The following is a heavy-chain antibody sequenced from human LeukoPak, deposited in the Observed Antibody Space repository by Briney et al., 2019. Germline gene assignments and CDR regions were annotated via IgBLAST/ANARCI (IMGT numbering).Heavy chain of an antibody. Sequence: SETLPLTCTVSGGSISSGDYYWSWIRQPPGKGLEWIGYIYYSGSTYYNPSLKSRVTISVDTSKNQFSLKLSSVTAADTAVYYCARDRGNIAAAGTWYMDVWGKGTTVSVSS. D-gene: IGHD6-13*01. V-gene: IGHV4-30-4*08. CDR3: ARDRGNIAAAGTWYMDV. CDR1: GGSISSGDYY. CDR2: IYYSGST. J-gene: IGHJ6*03.